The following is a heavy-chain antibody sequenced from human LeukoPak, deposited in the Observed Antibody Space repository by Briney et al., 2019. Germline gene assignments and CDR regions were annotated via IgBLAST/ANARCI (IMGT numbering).Heavy chain of an antibody. V-gene: IGHV1-2*02. CDR2: INPNSGGT. Sequence: ASVKVSCKASGYTFTGYYMHWVRQAPGQGLEWMGWINPNSGGTNYAQKFQGRVTMTSDTSISTAYMELSRLRSDDTAVYYCARFIPGYCSSTSCYDQNFDYWGQGTLATVSS. D-gene: IGHD2-2*01. J-gene: IGHJ4*02. CDR1: GYTFTGYY. CDR3: ARFIPGYCSSTSCYDQNFDY.